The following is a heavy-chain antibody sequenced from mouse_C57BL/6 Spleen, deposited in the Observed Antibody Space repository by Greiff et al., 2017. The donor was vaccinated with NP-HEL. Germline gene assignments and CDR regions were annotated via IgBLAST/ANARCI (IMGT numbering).Heavy chain of an antibody. CDR3: ARGDYGEIAY. Sequence: QVQLQQPGAELVRPGSSVKLSCKASGYTFTSYWMHWVKQRPIQGLEWIGNIDPSDSETHYNQKFTDKATLTVDKSSSPAYMQLSSLTSEDTAVYYCARGDYGEIAYWGQGTLVTVSA. J-gene: IGHJ3*01. D-gene: IGHD2-4*01. CDR2: IDPSDSET. CDR1: GYTFTSYW. V-gene: IGHV1-52*01.